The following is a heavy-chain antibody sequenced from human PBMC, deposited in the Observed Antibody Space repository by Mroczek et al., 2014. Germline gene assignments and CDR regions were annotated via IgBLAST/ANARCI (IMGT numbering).Heavy chain of an antibody. V-gene: IGHV4-39*01. D-gene: IGHD2-2*01. CDR2: IYYSGST. CDR1: GGSISSSSYY. CDR3: ARHRVEVETSLVVVVPAEDWFDP. J-gene: IGHJ5*02. Sequence: QVQLVESGPGLVKPSETLSLTCTVSGGSISSSSYYWGWIRQPPGKGLEWIGSIYYSGSTYYNPSLKSRVTISVDTSKNQFSLKLSSVTAADTAVYYCARHRVEVETSLVVVVPAEDWFDPWGQGTLVTVSS.